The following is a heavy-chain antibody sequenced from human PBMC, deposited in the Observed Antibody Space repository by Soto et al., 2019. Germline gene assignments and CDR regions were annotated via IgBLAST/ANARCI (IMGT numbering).Heavy chain of an antibody. Sequence: ASVKVSCKASGYTFTGYYMHWVRQAPGQGLEWMGWINPNSGGTNYAQKFQGWVTMTRDTSISTAYMELSRLRSDDTAVYYCAREGRLAGYSYYGTDVWGQGTTVTVSS. D-gene: IGHD6-13*01. J-gene: IGHJ6*02. CDR1: GYTFTGYY. CDR2: INPNSGGT. V-gene: IGHV1-2*04. CDR3: AREGRLAGYSYYGTDV.